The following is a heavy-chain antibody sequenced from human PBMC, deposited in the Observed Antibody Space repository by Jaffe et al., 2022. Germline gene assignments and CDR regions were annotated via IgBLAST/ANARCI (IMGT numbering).Heavy chain of an antibody. J-gene: IGHJ4*02. CDR2: IYYSGST. CDR1: SGSISSYY. V-gene: IGHV4-59*01. CDR3: ARHSYYASGSALDY. D-gene: IGHD3-10*01. Sequence: QVQLQESGPGLVKPSETLSLTCTVSSGSISSYYWSWIRQPPGKGLEWIGYIYYSGSTSYKPSLESRVTMSVDTSKNQFSLKLSSVTAADTAVYYCARHSYYASGSALDYWGQGALVTVSS.